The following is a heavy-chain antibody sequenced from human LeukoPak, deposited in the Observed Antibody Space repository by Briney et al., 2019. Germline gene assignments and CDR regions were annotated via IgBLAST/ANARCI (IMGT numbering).Heavy chain of an antibody. CDR2: ISAYNGNT. J-gene: IGHJ6*03. D-gene: IGHD6-19*01. CDR1: GYTFTSYG. Sequence: ASVKVSCKASGYTFTSYGISWVRQVPGQGLEWMGWISAYNGNTNYAQKLQGRVTMTTDTSTSTAYMELRSLRSDDTAVYYCARDPFIAVAGTGYYYYYMDVWGKGTTVTISS. V-gene: IGHV1-18*01. CDR3: ARDPFIAVAGTGYYYYYMDV.